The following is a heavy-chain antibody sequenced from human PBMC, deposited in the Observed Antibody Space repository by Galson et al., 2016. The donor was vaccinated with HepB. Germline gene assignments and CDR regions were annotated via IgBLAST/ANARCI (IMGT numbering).Heavy chain of an antibody. CDR1: GFTFSTSG. Sequence: SLRLSCAGSGFTFSTSGLNWVRQAPGKGLQWISYISSSISTIYYADSVRGRFTISRDNAKNSVYLQMSNLRDEDTGVYYCAKELVRSAFGIWGQGTMVTVSS. J-gene: IGHJ3*02. V-gene: IGHV3-48*02. D-gene: IGHD3-10*01. CDR3: AKELVRSAFGI. CDR2: ISSSISTI.